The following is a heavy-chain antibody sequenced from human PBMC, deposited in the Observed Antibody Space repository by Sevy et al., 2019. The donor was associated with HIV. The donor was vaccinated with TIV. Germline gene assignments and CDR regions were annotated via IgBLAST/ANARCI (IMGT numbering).Heavy chain of an antibody. D-gene: IGHD3-22*01. J-gene: IGHJ3*02. CDR2: ISGSGGIT. CDR3: AKEYTYYYDTLDAFDI. CDR1: GFTFSSYA. Sequence: GGSLRLSCAASGFTFSSYAMSWVRQAPGKGLEWVSAISGSGGITYYADSVKGRFTISRDNSKNTLYLQMNSLRAEDTSVYYCAKEYTYYYDTLDAFDIWGQGTMVTVSS. V-gene: IGHV3-23*01.